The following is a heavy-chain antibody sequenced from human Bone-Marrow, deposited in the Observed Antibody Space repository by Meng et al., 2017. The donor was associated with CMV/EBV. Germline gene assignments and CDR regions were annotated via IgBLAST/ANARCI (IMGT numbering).Heavy chain of an antibody. D-gene: IGHD5-12*01. V-gene: IGHV1-69*05. CDR1: GGTFSSYA. Sequence: SVKVSCKASGGTFSSYAISWVRQAPGQGLEWMGGIIPIFGTANYAQKFQGRVTITTDESTSTAYMELSSLRSEDTAVYYCARGVATIRGYYYYYGMDVWAQGTTVTVSS. CDR3: ARGVATIRGYYYYYGMDV. CDR2: IIPIFGTA. J-gene: IGHJ6*02.